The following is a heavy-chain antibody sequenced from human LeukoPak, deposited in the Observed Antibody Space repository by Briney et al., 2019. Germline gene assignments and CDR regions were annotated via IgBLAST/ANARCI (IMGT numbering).Heavy chain of an antibody. D-gene: IGHD6-13*01. CDR1: GFTFSSYS. CDR2: ISSSSSSYI. V-gene: IGHV3-21*01. Sequence: PGGSLRLSCAASGFTFSSYSMNWVRQAPGKGLEWVSSISSSSSSYIYYADSVKGRFTISRDNAKNSLYLQMNSLRAEDTAVYYCARTFTWGGIAASDGMDVWGQGTTVTVSS. J-gene: IGHJ6*02. CDR3: ARTFTWGGIAASDGMDV.